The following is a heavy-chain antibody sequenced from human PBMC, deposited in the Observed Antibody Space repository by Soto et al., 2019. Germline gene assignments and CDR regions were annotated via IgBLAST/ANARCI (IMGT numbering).Heavy chain of an antibody. V-gene: IGHV5-51*01. CDR3: ARHSLRGLSYYYYGMDV. J-gene: IGHJ6*02. CDR2: IYPGDSDT. Sequence: GESLKISCKGSGYSFTSYWIGWVRQMPGKGLEWMGIIYPGDSDTRYSPSFQGQVTISADKSISTAYLQWSSLKASDTAMYYCARHSLRGLSYYYYGMDVWGQGTTVTVSS. CDR1: GYSFTSYW. D-gene: IGHD3-10*01.